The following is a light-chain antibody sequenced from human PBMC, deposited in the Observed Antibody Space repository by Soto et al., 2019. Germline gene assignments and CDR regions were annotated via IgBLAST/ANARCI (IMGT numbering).Light chain of an antibody. CDR2: WAS. V-gene: IGKV4-1*01. J-gene: IGKJ3*01. Sequence: DIVMTQSPDSLAVSLGERATINCKSNQSVLYSSNNKNYLAWYQQKPGQPPKLLIYWASTRESGVPDRFSGSGSGTDFTLTISSLQDEDVAVYYCQQYYSTLFTFGLGTKVDIK. CDR1: QSVLYSSNNKNY. CDR3: QQYYSTLFT.